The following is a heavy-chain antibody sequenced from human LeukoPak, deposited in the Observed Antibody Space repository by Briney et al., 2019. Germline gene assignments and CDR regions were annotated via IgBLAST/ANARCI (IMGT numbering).Heavy chain of an antibody. J-gene: IGHJ3*02. V-gene: IGHV1-69*05. D-gene: IGHD2-2*01. CDR2: IIPIFDTA. CDR3: RGYCSSTSCYRHAFDI. CDR1: GGTFSSYA. Sequence: ASVKVSCKASGGTFSSYAISWVRQAPGQGLGWMGGIIPIFDTANYARKFQGRVTITTDESTSTAYMELSSLRTEDTAVYYCRGYCSSTSCYRHAFDIWGQGTMVTVSS.